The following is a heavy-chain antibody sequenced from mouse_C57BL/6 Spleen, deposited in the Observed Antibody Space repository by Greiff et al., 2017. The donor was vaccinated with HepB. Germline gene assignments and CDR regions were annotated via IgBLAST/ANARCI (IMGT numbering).Heavy chain of an antibody. CDR2: ISPGDGDT. J-gene: IGHJ4*01. V-gene: IGHV1-80*01. Sequence: VQLQQSGAELVKPGASVKISCKASGYAFSSYWMNWVKQRPGKGLEWIGQISPGDGDTNSTGKFKGKATLTADKSSSTAYMQLSSLTSQDSVVYFCARGDYYGSSYGAMDYWGQGTSVTVSS. CDR1: GYAFSSYW. CDR3: ARGDYYGSSYGAMDY. D-gene: IGHD1-1*01.